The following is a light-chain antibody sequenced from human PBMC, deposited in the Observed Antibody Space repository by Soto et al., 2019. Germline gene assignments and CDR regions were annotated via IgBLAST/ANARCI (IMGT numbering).Light chain of an antibody. CDR2: DVS. J-gene: IGLJ1*01. CDR1: SSDVGGYNY. Sequence: QSVLTQPASVSGSPGQSITISCTGTSSDVGGYNYVSWYQQHPGKAPKLMIYDVSNRPSGVSNRFSGSKPGNTASLTISGLQAEDEADYSRRSYTSSRTYVFGNGTKVTVL. V-gene: IGLV2-14*01. CDR3: RSYTSSRTYV.